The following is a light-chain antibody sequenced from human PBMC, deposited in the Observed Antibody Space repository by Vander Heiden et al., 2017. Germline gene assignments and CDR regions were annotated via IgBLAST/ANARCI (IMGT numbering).Light chain of an antibody. CDR2: AAS. CDR1: QTIGKY. Sequence: DIQMTQSPSSLSASVGDRVTITCRASQTIGKYLNWFQHKPGKAPRLLIYAASTLQSGLPARFSGSGFGTEFTLTISSLQPEDFATYYCQQNDNSSCTFGQGTKVNIK. V-gene: IGKV1-39*01. CDR3: QQNDNSSCT. J-gene: IGKJ1*01.